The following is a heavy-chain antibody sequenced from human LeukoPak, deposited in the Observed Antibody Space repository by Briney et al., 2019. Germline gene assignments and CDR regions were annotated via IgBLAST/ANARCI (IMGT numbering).Heavy chain of an antibody. CDR2: ISYDGSNK. CDR1: GFTFSSYW. V-gene: IGHV3-30*03. Sequence: PGGSLRLSCAASGFTFSSYWMSWVRQAPGKGLEWVAVISYDGSNKYYADSVKGRFTISRDNSKNTLYLQMNSLRAEDTAVYYCARDQFEYSSSEYYFDYWGQGTLVTVSS. CDR3: ARDQFEYSSSEYYFDY. J-gene: IGHJ4*02. D-gene: IGHD6-6*01.